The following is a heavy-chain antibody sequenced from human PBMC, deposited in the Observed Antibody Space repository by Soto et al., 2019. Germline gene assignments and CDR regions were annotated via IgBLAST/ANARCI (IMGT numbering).Heavy chain of an antibody. CDR2: ISGSGGST. Sequence: GGSLRLSCAASGFTFSSYSMSWVRQAPGKGLEWVSVISGSGGSTYYADSVKGRFTISRDNSKNTLYLQMNSLRAEDTAVYYCARRSSSWSFDYWGQGTLVTVSS. CDR3: ARRSSSWSFDY. V-gene: IGHV3-23*01. J-gene: IGHJ4*02. CDR1: GFTFSSYS. D-gene: IGHD6-13*01.